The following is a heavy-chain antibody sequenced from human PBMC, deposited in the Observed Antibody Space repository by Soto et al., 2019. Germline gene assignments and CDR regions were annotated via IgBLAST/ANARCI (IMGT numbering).Heavy chain of an antibody. CDR1: GGTFSSYA. CDR3: ARDGYYGSGSYQDYYYFAMDV. V-gene: IGHV1-69*12. D-gene: IGHD3-10*01. J-gene: IGHJ6*01. Sequence: QVQLVQSGAEVKKPGASVQVSCKASGGTFSSYAISWVRQAPGQGLAWMGGIIPICGTANCAQKFQGRVTITADESTSTAYMELSSLRSQYTAVYYCARDGYYGSGSYQDYYYFAMDVW. CDR2: IIPICGTA.